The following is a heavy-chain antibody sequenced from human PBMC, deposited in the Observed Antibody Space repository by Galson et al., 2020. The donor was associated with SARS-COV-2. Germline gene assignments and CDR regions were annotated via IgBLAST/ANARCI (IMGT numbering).Heavy chain of an antibody. CDR1: GESLTSGHYY. V-gene: IGHV4-61*01. J-gene: IGHJ4*02. Sequence: ASETLSLTCTVSGESLTSGHYYWSWMRQSPGTRPEWLGHIYHTGTTKCTPSLESRLTMSVDTAKNQFSLKLRSVTTADTAVYYCATVGSTSWYYFDLWGQGRLVTVSS. CDR2: IYHTGTT. CDR3: ATVGSTSWYYFDL. D-gene: IGHD2-2*01.